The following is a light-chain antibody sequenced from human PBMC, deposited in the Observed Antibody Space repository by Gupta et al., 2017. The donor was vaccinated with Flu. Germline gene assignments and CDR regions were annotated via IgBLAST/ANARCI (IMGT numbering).Light chain of an antibody. CDR1: SSNIGSNY. CDR3: AAWADSMSGRYV. CDR2: MNN. J-gene: IGLJ1*01. Sequence: QSVLTHPPSPSRTPRRTVSTSCSGSSSNIGSNYVYWYQQLPGTAPKLLIYMNNQRPSGVPDRFSGSKSGTSASLATSGLRAEDEADYYCAAWADSMSGRYVFGTGTKVTVL. V-gene: IGLV1-47*01.